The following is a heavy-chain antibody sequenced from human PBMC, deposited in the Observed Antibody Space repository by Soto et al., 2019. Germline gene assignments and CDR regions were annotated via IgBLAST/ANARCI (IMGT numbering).Heavy chain of an antibody. Sequence: GGSLRLSCAASGFAFSSYVMNWVRQAPGKGLEWVSSISGSSGHILYADSVRGRFTISRDNAENSLHLEMKSLRVDDTAVYYCASPKGGAFDIWGQGTMVTVSS. CDR1: GFAFSSYV. V-gene: IGHV3-21*06. J-gene: IGHJ3*02. D-gene: IGHD3-16*01. CDR2: ISGSSGHI. CDR3: ASPKGGAFDI.